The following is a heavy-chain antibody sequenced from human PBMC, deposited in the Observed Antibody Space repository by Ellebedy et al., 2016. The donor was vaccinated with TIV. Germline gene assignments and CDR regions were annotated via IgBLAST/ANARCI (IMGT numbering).Heavy chain of an antibody. CDR3: ASSSPYISSWYAPPGY. CDR2: INPNSGGT. D-gene: IGHD6-13*01. Sequence: ASVKVSCKASGYTFTGYYMHWVRQAPGQGLEWMGWINPNSGGTNYAQKFQGRVTMTRDTSISTAYMDLSRLRSDDTAVYYCASSSPYISSWYAPPGYWGQGTLVTVSS. J-gene: IGHJ4*02. CDR1: GYTFTGYY. V-gene: IGHV1-2*02.